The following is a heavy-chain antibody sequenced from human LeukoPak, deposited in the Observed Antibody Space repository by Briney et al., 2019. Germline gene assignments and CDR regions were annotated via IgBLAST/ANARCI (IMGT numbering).Heavy chain of an antibody. Sequence: GGSLRLSCVASGLAFSSYSMHWVRQAPGKGLEWVGVISYDGSDEYYTDSVKGRFTISRDNSKNTVYLQMNSLRADDTAIYYCARVGSRYCSGANCYDGFWGQGTLVSVSS. J-gene: IGHJ4*02. CDR1: GLAFSSYS. V-gene: IGHV3-30*04. CDR3: ARVGSRYCSGANCYDGF. CDR2: ISYDGSDE. D-gene: IGHD2-15*01.